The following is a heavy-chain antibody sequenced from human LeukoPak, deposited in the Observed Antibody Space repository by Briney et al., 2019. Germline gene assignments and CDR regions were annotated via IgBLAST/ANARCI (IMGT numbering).Heavy chain of an antibody. V-gene: IGHV1-3*01. CDR2: INAGNGNT. CDR3: ARSDSRVLLWFGELDYFDY. CDR1: GYTFTSYA. Sequence: ASVKVSCKASGYTFTSYAMHWVRQAPGQRLEWMGWINAGNGNTKYSQKFQGRVTITRDTSASTAYMELSSLRSEDTAVYYCARSDSRVLLWFGELDYFDYWGQGTLVTVSS. D-gene: IGHD3-10*01. J-gene: IGHJ4*02.